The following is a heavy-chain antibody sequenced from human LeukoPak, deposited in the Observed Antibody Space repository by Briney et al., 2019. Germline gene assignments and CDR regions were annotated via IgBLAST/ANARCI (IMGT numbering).Heavy chain of an antibody. V-gene: IGHV4-31*03. J-gene: IGHJ6*02. D-gene: IGHD6-6*01. CDR2: IYYSGST. Sequence: PSETLSLTCTVSGGSISSGGYYWSWIRQHPGKGLEWIGYIYYSGSTYYNPSLKSRVTISVDTSKNQFSLKLSSVTAADTAVYYCVGRPHYYYGMDVWGQGTTVTVSS. CDR1: GGSISSGGYY. CDR3: VGRPHYYYGMDV.